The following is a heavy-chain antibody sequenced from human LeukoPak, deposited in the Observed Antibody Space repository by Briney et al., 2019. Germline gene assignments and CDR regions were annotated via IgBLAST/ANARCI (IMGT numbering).Heavy chain of an antibody. CDR1: GGSISSYY. J-gene: IGHJ6*03. V-gene: IGHV4-59*08. CDR3: ASTGRYSDPRYYYYMDV. Sequence: SETLSLTCTVSGGSISSYYWSWIRQPPGKGLEWIGYSYYSGSTNYNPSLKSRVTISVDTSKNQFSLKLSSVTAADTAVYYCASTGRYSDPRYYYYMDVWGKGTTVTVSS. CDR2: SYYSGST. D-gene: IGHD3-9*01.